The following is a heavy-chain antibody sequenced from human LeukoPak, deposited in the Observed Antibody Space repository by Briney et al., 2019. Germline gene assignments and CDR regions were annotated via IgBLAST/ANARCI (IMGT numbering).Heavy chain of an antibody. Sequence: PGGSLRLSCAASGFTFSSYGMHWVRQAPGKGLEWVAIIWYDGSNKYYADSVKGRFTISRDNSKNTLYLQMNSLRAEDTAVYYCPRDRSGSGNYYYYGMDVWGQGTTVTVSS. D-gene: IGHD3-10*01. V-gene: IGHV3-33*01. CDR1: GFTFSSYG. CDR3: PRDRSGSGNYYYYGMDV. J-gene: IGHJ6*02. CDR2: IWYDGSNK.